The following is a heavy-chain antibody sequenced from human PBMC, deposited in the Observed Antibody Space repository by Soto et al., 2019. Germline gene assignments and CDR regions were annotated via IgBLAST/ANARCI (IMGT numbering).Heavy chain of an antibody. CDR2: ISYDGSNK. V-gene: IGHV3-30-3*01. CDR3: ARDPAVAWFGASWYYYGMDV. CDR1: GFTFSSYA. J-gene: IGHJ6*02. Sequence: QVQLVESGGGVVQPGRSLRLSCAASGFTFSSYAMHWVRQAPGKGLEWVAVISYDGSNKYYADSVKGRFTISRDNSKNTLYLQMNSLRAEDTAVYYCARDPAVAWFGASWYYYGMDVWGQGTTVTVSS. D-gene: IGHD3-10*01.